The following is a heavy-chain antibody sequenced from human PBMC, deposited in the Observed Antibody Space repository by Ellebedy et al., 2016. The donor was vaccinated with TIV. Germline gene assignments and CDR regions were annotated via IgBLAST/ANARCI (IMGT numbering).Heavy chain of an antibody. CDR3: ARVDGGAMF. CDR1: VYSISSGTN. V-gene: IGHV4-38-2*02. CDR2: IYHTGNT. D-gene: IGHD3-10*02. J-gene: IGHJ4*02. Sequence: MPGGSLRLSCTVPVYSISSGTNWGWIRQPPGQGLEGIGNIYHTGNTYYNPSFKGRVTIPVDTSKNQFALKMYSVTAADTAVYYCARVDGGAMFWGQGTLVTVSS.